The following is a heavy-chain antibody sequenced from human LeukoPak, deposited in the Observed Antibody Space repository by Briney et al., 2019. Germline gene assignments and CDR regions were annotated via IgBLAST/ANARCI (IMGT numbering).Heavy chain of an antibody. Sequence: GASVKVSCKVSGYTFTDYYMHWVQQAPGKGLEWMGLVDPEDGETIYAEKFQGRVTITADTSTDTAYMELSSLRSEDTAVYYCATATWRELTPYYYMDVWGKGTTVTVSS. J-gene: IGHJ6*03. V-gene: IGHV1-69-2*01. CDR3: ATATWRELTPYYYMDV. CDR1: GYTFTDYY. CDR2: VDPEDGET. D-gene: IGHD1-26*01.